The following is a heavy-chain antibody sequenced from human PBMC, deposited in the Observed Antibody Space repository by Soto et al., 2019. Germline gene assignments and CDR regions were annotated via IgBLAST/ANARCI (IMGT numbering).Heavy chain of an antibody. V-gene: IGHV3-30*18. Sequence: QLQLVESGGGWFQPGRSWGSPCEAPGFIFVSYGMPGVRRAQGKGLEWVAVISNDGSHKYYTASVKGRFTISRDNSKNTLYLQMNSLKVEDTAVYYCAKSSPVDCWGQGTLVTVSS. CDR2: ISNDGSHK. CDR3: AKSSPVDC. J-gene: IGHJ4*02. CDR1: GFIFVSYG. D-gene: IGHD2-15*01.